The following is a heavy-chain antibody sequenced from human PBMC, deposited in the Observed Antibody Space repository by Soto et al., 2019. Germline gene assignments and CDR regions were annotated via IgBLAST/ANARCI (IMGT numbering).Heavy chain of an antibody. J-gene: IGHJ6*02. D-gene: IGHD2-15*01. Sequence: PSETLSLTCAVYGGSFSGYYWSWIRQPPGKGLEWIGEINHSGSTNYNPSLKSRVTISVDTSKNQFSLKLSSVTAADTAVYYCARSGRYYHYYGMDVWGQGTTVTVSS. V-gene: IGHV4-34*01. CDR3: ARSGRYYHYYGMDV. CDR2: INHSGST. CDR1: GGSFSGYY.